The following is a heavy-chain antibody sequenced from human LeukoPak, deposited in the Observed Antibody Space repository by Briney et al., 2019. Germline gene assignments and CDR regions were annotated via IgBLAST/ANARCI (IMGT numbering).Heavy chain of an antibody. CDR2: INSDGSST. Sequence: PGGSLRLSCAASGFTFSSYWMHWVRQAPGKGLVWVPRINSDGSSTSYADSVKGRFTISRDNAKNTLYLQMNSLRAEDTAVYYCARAPRYYYDSSGYPDYWGQGTLVTVSS. CDR1: GFTFSSYW. D-gene: IGHD3-22*01. CDR3: ARAPRYYYDSSGYPDY. V-gene: IGHV3-74*01. J-gene: IGHJ4*02.